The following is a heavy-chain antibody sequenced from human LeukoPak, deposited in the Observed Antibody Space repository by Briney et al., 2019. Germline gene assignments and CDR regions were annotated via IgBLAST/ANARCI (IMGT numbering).Heavy chain of an antibody. CDR2: IKQDGSEK. Sequence: PGGSLRLSCAASGFTFSNYWMTWVRQAPGKGLEWVGNIKQDGSEKYYMDSMKGRFTISRDNSKNTLYLQMNSLRAEDTAVYYCARGSTSYRVYYYYGMDVWGQGTTVTVSS. CDR3: ARGSTSYRVYYYYGMDV. CDR1: GFTFSNYW. D-gene: IGHD2-2*01. J-gene: IGHJ6*02. V-gene: IGHV3-7*04.